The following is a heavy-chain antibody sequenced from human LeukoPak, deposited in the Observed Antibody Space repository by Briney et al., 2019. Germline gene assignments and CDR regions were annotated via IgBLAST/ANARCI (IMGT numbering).Heavy chain of an antibody. D-gene: IGHD2-2*01. CDR1: GFTFSNNW. J-gene: IGHJ4*02. V-gene: IGHV3-7*05. Sequence: GGSLRLSCAAAGFTFSNNWMTWVRQAPGKGLEWVANIKEDGSERYYVDSVKGRFTISRDNTKNSLYLQMNSLRAEDTAVYYCATDRQLFYWGQGTLVTVSS. CDR3: ATDRQLFY. CDR2: IKEDGSER.